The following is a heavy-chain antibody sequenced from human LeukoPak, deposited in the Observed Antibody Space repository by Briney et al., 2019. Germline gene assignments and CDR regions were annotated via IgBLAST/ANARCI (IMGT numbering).Heavy chain of an antibody. CDR1: GFTFSSYS. CDR3: ARDPHTSYDILTGYFDY. V-gene: IGHV3-21*01. J-gene: IGHJ4*02. CDR2: ISSSSSYI. D-gene: IGHD3-9*01. Sequence: GGSLRLSCAASGFTFSSYSMNWVRQAPGKGLEWVSSISSSSSYIYYADSVKGRFTISRDNAKNSLYLQMNSLRAEDTAVYYCARDPHTSYDILTGYFDYWGQGTLVTVS.